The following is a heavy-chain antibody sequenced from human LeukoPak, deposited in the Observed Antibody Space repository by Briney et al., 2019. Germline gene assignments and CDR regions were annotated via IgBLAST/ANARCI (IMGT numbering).Heavy chain of an antibody. J-gene: IGHJ4*02. Sequence: KFQGRVTMTRDTSISTAYMELSRLRSDDTAVYYCASGDYGDPPLNYWGQGTLVTVSS. V-gene: IGHV1-2*02. D-gene: IGHD4/OR15-4a*01. CDR3: ASGDYGDPPLNY.